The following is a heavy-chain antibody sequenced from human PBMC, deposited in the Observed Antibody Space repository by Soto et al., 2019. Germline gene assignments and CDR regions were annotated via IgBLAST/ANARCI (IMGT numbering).Heavy chain of an antibody. Sequence: SETLSLTCAVYGGSFSGYYWSWIRQPPGKGLEWIGEINHSGSTNYNPSLKSRVTISVDTSKNQFSLKLSSVTAADTAVYYCARVTVVVAASSTYYYYGMDVWGQGTTVTVSS. J-gene: IGHJ6*02. CDR2: INHSGST. D-gene: IGHD2-15*01. CDR1: GGSFSGYY. CDR3: ARVTVVVAASSTYYYYGMDV. V-gene: IGHV4-34*01.